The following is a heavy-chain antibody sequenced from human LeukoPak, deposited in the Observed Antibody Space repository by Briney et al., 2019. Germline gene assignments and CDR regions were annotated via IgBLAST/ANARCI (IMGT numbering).Heavy chain of an antibody. CDR1: GYTFTSYG. Sequence: ASVKVSCKASGYTFTSYGISWVRQAPGQGLEWVGWISAYNGNTNYAQKFQGRATMTRDTSISTAYMELSRLRSDDTAVYYCARCGQMATTGFDYWGQGTLVTVSS. CDR3: ARCGQMATTGFDY. J-gene: IGHJ4*02. D-gene: IGHD5-24*01. V-gene: IGHV1-18*01. CDR2: ISAYNGNT.